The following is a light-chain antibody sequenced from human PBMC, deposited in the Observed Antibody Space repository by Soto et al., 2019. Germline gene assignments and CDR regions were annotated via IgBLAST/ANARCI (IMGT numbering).Light chain of an antibody. V-gene: IGKV3-15*01. CDR3: QKYNNWPWT. CDR2: GEF. Sequence: VMTQSPATLSLSPGDRATLSCRASQSVSSYLAWYQQKTGQAPRLLIHGEFTRTTGIPDRLSGSGSGTEFTLTISRLQSEDFAVYYCQKYNNWPWTCGQGTKVDIK. J-gene: IGKJ1*01. CDR1: QSVSSY.